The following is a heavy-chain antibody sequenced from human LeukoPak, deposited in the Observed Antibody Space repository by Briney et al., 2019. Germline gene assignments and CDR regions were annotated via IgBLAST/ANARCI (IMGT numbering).Heavy chain of an antibody. CDR1: GYTFTSYG. J-gene: IGHJ4*02. CDR3: ARDLSPITMVRGVIVPVDY. D-gene: IGHD3-10*01. Sequence: ASVKVSCKASGYTFTSYGISWVRQAPGQGLEWMGWISAYNGNTNYAQKLQGRATMTTDTSTSTAYMELRSLRSDDTAVYYCARDLSPITMVRGVIVPVDYWGQGTLVTVSS. CDR2: ISAYNGNT. V-gene: IGHV1-18*01.